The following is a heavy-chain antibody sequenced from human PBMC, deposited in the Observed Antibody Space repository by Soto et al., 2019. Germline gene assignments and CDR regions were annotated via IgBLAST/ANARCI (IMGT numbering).Heavy chain of an antibody. CDR3: ARDHITFGGVIVRSNAFDI. V-gene: IGHV3-11*01. CDR1: GFTFSDYY. CDR2: ISSSGSTI. Sequence: PGGSLRLSCAASGFTFSDYYMSWIRQAPGKGLEWVSYISSSGSTIYYADSVKGRFTISRDNAKNSLYLQMNSLRAEDTAVYYCARDHITFGGVIVRSNAFDIWGQGTMVTVSS. J-gene: IGHJ3*02. D-gene: IGHD3-16*02.